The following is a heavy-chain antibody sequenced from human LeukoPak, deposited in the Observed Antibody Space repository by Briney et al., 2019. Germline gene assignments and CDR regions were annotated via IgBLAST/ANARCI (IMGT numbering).Heavy chain of an antibody. D-gene: IGHD1-1*01. CDR2: ITASSTAI. CDR3: ARGATDVTRWFDP. CDR1: GFTFNTYT. J-gene: IGHJ5*02. Sequence: GGSLRLSCAASGFTFNTYTMNWVRQAPGKGLEWVSSITASSTAIYSGDSVKGRFTISRDNAKNFLYLQMNSLRAEDTAVYYCARGATDVTRWFDPWGQGTRVTVSS. V-gene: IGHV3-21*01.